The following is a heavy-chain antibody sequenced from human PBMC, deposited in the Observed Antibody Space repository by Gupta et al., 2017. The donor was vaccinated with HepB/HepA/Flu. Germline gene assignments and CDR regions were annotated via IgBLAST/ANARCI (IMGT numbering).Heavy chain of an antibody. D-gene: IGHD1-7*01. CDR1: GVTFSDYS. Sequence: VQLLKYVGGLLQPVGSLRLSCAASGVTFSDYSINWVRQAPGKGLEWVSYISSSSSTIYYADSMKGRFTISRDNAKNSLYLQMNSLRDEDTAVYYCARKGWNYVGFDYWGQGTLVTVSS. V-gene: IGHV3-48*02. J-gene: IGHJ4*02. CDR3: ARKGWNYVGFDY. CDR2: ISSSSSTI.